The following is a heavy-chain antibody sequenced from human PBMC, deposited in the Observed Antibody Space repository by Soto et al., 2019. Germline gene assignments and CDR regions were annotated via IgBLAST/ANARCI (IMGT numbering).Heavy chain of an antibody. CDR1: GGTFSSYT. V-gene: IGHV1-69*08. Sequence: QVQLVQSGAEVKKPGSSVKVSCKASGGTFSSYTISWVRQDPGQGLEWMGRIIPILGIANYAQKFQGRVTITADKSTSTAYMELSSLRSEDTAVYYCARDRCSSLQPGGGNYFDYWGQGTLVTVSS. CDR3: ARDRCSSLQPGGGNYFDY. D-gene: IGHD2-15*01. J-gene: IGHJ4*02. CDR2: IIPILGIA.